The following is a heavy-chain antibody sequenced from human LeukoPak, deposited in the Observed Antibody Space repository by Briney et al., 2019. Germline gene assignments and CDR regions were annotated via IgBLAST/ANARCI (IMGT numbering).Heavy chain of an antibody. CDR1: GFTFSSYW. V-gene: IGHV3-7*01. CDR2: IKQDGSEK. D-gene: IGHD2-15*01. CDR3: ARALVVAATLSDY. Sequence: GGSLRLSCAASGFTFSSYWMSWVRQAPGKGLEWVANIKQDGSEKYYVDSVKGRFTISRDNAKNSLYLQMNSLRAEDTAVYYCARALVVAATLSDYWGQGTLVTVSS. J-gene: IGHJ4*02.